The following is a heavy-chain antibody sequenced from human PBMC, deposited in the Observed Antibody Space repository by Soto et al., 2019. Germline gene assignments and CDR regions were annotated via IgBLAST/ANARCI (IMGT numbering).Heavy chain of an antibody. J-gene: IGHJ5*02. Sequence: SETLSLTCTVSGGSISSGVYYLSWIRHAPGKGLEWIGYEYYSWSTYYNLSLKGPVTISVDTSKNQFSLNLSSVTTADTAVYSCARQRVPAGIHHTWFDPWGQGIMVTVSS. CDR3: ARQRVPAGIHHTWFDP. V-gene: IGHV4-30-4*01. CDR2: EYYSWST. CDR1: GGSISSGVYY. D-gene: IGHD2-2*02.